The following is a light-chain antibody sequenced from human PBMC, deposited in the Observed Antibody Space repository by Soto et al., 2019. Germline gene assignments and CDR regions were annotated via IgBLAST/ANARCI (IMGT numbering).Light chain of an antibody. Sequence: IALTQSQANMALSPCERAPRFCSYSQSASNYLAWYQQKPSQAPRLLIYDASNRATDIPARFSGSGSGTDFTLTISSLEPEDFAVYYCQQRSNWPPFTFGQGTRLEIK. J-gene: IGKJ5*01. CDR3: QQRSNWPPFT. CDR2: DAS. CDR1: QSASNY. V-gene: IGKV3-11*01.